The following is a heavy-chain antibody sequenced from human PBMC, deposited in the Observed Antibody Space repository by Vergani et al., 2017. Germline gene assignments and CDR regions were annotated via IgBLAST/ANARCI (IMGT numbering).Heavy chain of an antibody. V-gene: IGHV3-30*03. D-gene: IGHD6-19*01. J-gene: IGHJ4*02. CDR2: ISYDGSNE. CDR1: GFTFSSYG. CDR3: AIAVPASRGWYYYFDY. Sequence: QVQLVESGGGVVQPGRSLRLSCAASGFTFSSYGMHWVRQAPGKGLEWVAVISYDGSNEYYADSVKGRFTISRDNSKNTQYLQMNSLRAEDTAVYYCAIAVPASRGWYYYFDYWGQGTLVTVSS.